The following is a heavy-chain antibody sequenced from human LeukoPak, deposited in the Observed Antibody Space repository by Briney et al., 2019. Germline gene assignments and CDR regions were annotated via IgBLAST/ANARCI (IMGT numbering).Heavy chain of an antibody. CDR1: GFPLSSYS. J-gene: IGHJ4*02. CDR3: STAKFDN. V-gene: IGHV3-48*01. Sequence: GGSLRLSCAASGFPLSSYSINWGRQAPGKGLEWVSYINIDSITVNYADSVKGRFTISRDNAKNSLYLKMNSLRAEDRAVYYCSTAKFDNWGQGTLVTVSS. CDR2: INIDSITV.